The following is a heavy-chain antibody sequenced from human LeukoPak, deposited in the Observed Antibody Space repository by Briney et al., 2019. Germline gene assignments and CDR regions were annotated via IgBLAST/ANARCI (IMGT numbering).Heavy chain of an antibody. CDR1: GGSISSYY. CDR2: IYYSGST. D-gene: IGHD6-19*01. V-gene: IGHV4-59*08. CDR3: ARRPAVAGVYYFDY. Sequence: SETLSLTCTVSGGSISSYYWSWIRPPPGKGLEWIGYIYYSGSTNYNPSLKSRVTISVDTSKNQFSLKLSSVTAADTAVYYCARRPAVAGVYYFDYWGQGTLVTVSS. J-gene: IGHJ4*02.